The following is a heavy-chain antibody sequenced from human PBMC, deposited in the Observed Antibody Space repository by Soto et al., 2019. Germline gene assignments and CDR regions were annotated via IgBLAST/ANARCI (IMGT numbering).Heavy chain of an antibody. CDR1: GFTFDDYA. J-gene: IGHJ6*03. CDR2: ISWNSGSI. V-gene: IGHV3-9*01. D-gene: IGHD3-16*02. CDR3: AKDKGNRNNYYYYYYMDV. Sequence: GGSLRLSCAASGFTFDDYAMHWVRQAPGKGLEWVSGISWNSGSIGYADSVKGRFTISRDNAKNSLYLQMNSLRAEDTALYYCAKDKGNRNNYYYYYYMDVWGKGTTVTVSS.